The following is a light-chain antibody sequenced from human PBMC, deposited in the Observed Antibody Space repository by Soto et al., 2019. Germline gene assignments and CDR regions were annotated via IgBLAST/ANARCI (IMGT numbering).Light chain of an antibody. Sequence: DIQMTQSPSTRSASVGDRVTMTCRASQSISSWLAWYQQKPGKAPRLLIYKASSLESGVPSRFSGSGSGTEFTLTISSLQPDDFATYYCQQYNSYSTTFGQGTKVDIK. J-gene: IGKJ1*01. V-gene: IGKV1-5*03. CDR1: QSISSW. CDR2: KAS. CDR3: QQYNSYSTT.